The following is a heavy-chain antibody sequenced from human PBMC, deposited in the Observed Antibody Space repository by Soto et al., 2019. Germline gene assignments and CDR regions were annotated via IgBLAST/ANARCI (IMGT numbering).Heavy chain of an antibody. V-gene: IGHV3-30*18. D-gene: IGHD3-16*01. J-gene: IGHJ4*02. CDR1: GLTFSSYG. CDR2: ISYDGSYK. Sequence: ESGGGVVQPGRSLRLSCAASGLTFSSYGMHWVRQAPGKGLEWVAVISYDGSYKYYADSVKGRFTISRDNSKNTLYLQMNSLRAEDTAVYYCAKWNGGFDYWGQGTLVTVSS. CDR3: AKWNGGFDY.